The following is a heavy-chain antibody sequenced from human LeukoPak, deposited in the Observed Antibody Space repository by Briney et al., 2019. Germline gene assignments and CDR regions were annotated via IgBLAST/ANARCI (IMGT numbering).Heavy chain of an antibody. V-gene: IGHV4-61*02. CDR1: GGSISSGGYY. Sequence: PSQTLSLTCTVSGGSISSGGYYWSWIRQPAGKGLEWIGRVYTSESTYYNPSLKSRVTISVDTSKNQFSLKLSSVTAADTAVYYCASRFYDILTGYYMVFDYWGQGTLVTVSS. CDR2: VYTSEST. J-gene: IGHJ4*02. CDR3: ASRFYDILTGYYMVFDY. D-gene: IGHD3-9*01.